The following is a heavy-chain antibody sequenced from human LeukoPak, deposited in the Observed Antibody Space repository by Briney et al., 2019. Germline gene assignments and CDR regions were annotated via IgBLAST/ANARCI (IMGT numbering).Heavy chain of an antibody. V-gene: IGHV4-4*07. CDR3: AGNPYGILTGPDDAFDI. D-gene: IGHD3-9*01. CDR1: GGSISSYY. Sequence: SETLSLTCTVSGGSISSYYWSWIRQPAGKGLEWIGRIYTSGSTNYNPSLKSRVTMSVDTSKNQFSLKLSSVTAADTAVYYCAGNPYGILTGPDDAFDIWGQGTMVTVSS. CDR2: IYTSGST. J-gene: IGHJ3*02.